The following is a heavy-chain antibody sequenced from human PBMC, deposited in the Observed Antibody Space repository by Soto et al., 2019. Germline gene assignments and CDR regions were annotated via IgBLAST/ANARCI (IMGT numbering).Heavy chain of an antibody. CDR1: GYTFADYE. Sequence: QVQLVQSGAELKKPGASVRVSCKASGYTFADYEINWVRQATGQGLEWMGWIHPDSGNTDFAQRFRGRITITRNTSMSVVYMELDKLTSEDMAVYYCARGLCPPERRFDPWGQGTLFSVSS. CDR2: IHPDSGNT. J-gene: IGHJ5*02. V-gene: IGHV1-8*01. CDR3: ARGLCPPERRFDP.